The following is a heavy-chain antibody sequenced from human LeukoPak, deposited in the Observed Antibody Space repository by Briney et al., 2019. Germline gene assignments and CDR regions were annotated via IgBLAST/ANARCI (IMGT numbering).Heavy chain of an antibody. V-gene: IGHV4-59*01. CDR2: LYYSGGT. CDR1: GGSISSYY. D-gene: IGHD6-19*01. Sequence: SETLSLTCTVSGGSISSYYWSWIRQPPVKGLEWIGYLYYSGGTNYNPSLKRRVTISVDTSKNQFSLKVSSVTAADTAVYYCARDSGPRFDYWGQGTLVTVSS. CDR3: ARDSGPRFDY. J-gene: IGHJ4*02.